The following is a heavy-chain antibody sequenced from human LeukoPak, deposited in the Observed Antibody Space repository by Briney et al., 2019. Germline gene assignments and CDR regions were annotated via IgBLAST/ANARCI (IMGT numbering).Heavy chain of an antibody. CDR2: IIPIFGTA. CDR3: AGDGIAVDGIDYYYMDV. CDR1: GGTFSSYA. V-gene: IGHV1-69*13. D-gene: IGHD6-19*01. Sequence: SVKVSCKASGGTFSSYAISWVRQAPGQGLEWMGGIIPIFGTANYAQKFQGRVTITADESTSTAYMELSSLRSEDTAVYYCAGDGIAVDGIDYYYMDVWGKGTTVTVSS. J-gene: IGHJ6*03.